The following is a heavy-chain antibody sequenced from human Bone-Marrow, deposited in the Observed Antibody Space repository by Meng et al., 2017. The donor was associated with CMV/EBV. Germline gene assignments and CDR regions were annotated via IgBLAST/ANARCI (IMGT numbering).Heavy chain of an antibody. CDR2: IRHDASGQ. CDR1: GFTFSSFA. CDR3: AKDIVAARHHFDY. J-gene: IGHJ4*02. Sequence: GESLKISCAASGFTFSSFAMHWIRQAPGKGLQWVAYIRHDASGQYYAESVKGRFTISRDNSKNTLYLQMKSLRVEDTAVYYCAKDIVAARHHFDYWGQGALVTVSS. V-gene: IGHV3-30*02. D-gene: IGHD6-6*01.